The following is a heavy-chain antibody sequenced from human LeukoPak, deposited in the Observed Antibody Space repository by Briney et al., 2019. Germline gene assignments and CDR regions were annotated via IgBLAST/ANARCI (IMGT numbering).Heavy chain of an antibody. CDR2: IYYSGST. Sequence: SETLSLTCTVSGGSISNYYWSWIRQPPGKGLEWIGYIYYSGSTNYNPSLKSRVTISVDTSKNQFSLKASSVTAADTAVYYCARHEYGGSSAENFQHWGQGTPVTVSS. CDR3: ARHEYGGSSAENFQH. V-gene: IGHV4-59*08. D-gene: IGHD4-23*01. J-gene: IGHJ1*01. CDR1: GGSISNYY.